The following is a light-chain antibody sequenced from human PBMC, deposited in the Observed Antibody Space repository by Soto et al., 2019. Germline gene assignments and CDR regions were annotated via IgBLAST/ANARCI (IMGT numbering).Light chain of an antibody. Sequence: DIQMTQSPSSLSASVGARVTITCRASQSISSYLNWYQQKPGKAPKLLIYAASSLQSGVPSRFSGSGSGTYFTLTISCLQPEDFAVYYCQQSYSTPYTFGQGAKLEIK. CDR1: QSISSY. CDR2: AAS. J-gene: IGKJ2*01. CDR3: QQSYSTPYT. V-gene: IGKV1-39*01.